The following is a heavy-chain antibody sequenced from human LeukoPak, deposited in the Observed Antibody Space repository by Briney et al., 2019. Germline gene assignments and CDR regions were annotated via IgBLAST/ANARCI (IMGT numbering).Heavy chain of an antibody. J-gene: IGHJ4*02. CDR3: AKDKVPEGGIHIFDY. Sequence: PGGSLRLSCAASRFTFSSYGMHWVRQAPGKGLEWVAVIWYDGSNKYYADSVKGRFTISRDNSKNTLYLQMNSLRAEDTAVYYCAKDKVPEGGIHIFDYWGQGTLVTVSS. D-gene: IGHD2-21*01. CDR2: IWYDGSNK. CDR1: RFTFSSYG. V-gene: IGHV3-33*06.